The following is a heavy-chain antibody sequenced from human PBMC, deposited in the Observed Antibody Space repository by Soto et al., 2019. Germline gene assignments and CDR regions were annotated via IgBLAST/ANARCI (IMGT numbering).Heavy chain of an antibody. CDR3: ARSSGWHFDS. CDR1: SGSISSGGYY. D-gene: IGHD6-19*01. Sequence: QVQLQESGPGLVQPSQTLSLTCTVSSGSISSGGYYWSWIRQHPGKGLEWIGYIYYSGSTYYNPSLKSRVIMSLDTSKNQLSLKLSSVTAADTAVYYCARSSGWHFDSWGQGSLATVSS. J-gene: IGHJ4*02. V-gene: IGHV4-31*03. CDR2: IYYSGST.